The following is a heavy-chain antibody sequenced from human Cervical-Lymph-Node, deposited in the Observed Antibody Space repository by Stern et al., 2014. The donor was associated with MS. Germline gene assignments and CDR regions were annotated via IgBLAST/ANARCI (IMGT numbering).Heavy chain of an antibody. CDR3: ARDLGVLDY. J-gene: IGHJ4*02. D-gene: IGHD2-8*01. Sequence: VQLEDSGGGVVQPGRSLRLSCAASGFTFSSYGMHWVRQAPGKGLEWVAVIWYDGSNKYYADSVKGRFTISRDNSKNTLYLQMNSLRAEDTAVYYCARDLGVLDYWGQGTLVTVSS. CDR1: GFTFSSYG. V-gene: IGHV3-33*01. CDR2: IWYDGSNK.